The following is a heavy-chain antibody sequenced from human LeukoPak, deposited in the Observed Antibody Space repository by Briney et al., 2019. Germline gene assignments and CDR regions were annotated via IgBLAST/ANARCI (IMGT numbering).Heavy chain of an antibody. D-gene: IGHD3-22*01. V-gene: IGHV5-51*01. CDR1: AYRFTSYW. CDR3: ARRGSGGYYLFDY. J-gene: IGHJ4*02. CDR2: IYPDDSDT. Sequence: GASLKISCKGSAYRFTSYWIGWVRQLPGKGLEWMGIIYPDDSDTRYSPSFQGQVTMSADKSISTAYLQWSSLKASDTAMYYCARRGSGGYYLFDYWGQGTLVTVSS.